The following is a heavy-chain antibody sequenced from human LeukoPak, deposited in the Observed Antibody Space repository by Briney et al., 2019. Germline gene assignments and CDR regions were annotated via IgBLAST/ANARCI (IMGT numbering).Heavy chain of an antibody. CDR1: SDSISNSAYH. J-gene: IGHJ5*02. CDR3: ARDRASSGHNWFDP. CDR2: IYYNRGT. D-gene: IGHD6-25*01. Sequence: PSETLSLTCTVSSDSISNSAYHWGWIRQPPGRGLEWIGTIYYNRGTYYNPSLKSRVTISVDTSKNQFSLKLSSVTAADTAVYYCARDRASSGHNWFDPWGQGTLVTVSS. V-gene: IGHV4-39*07.